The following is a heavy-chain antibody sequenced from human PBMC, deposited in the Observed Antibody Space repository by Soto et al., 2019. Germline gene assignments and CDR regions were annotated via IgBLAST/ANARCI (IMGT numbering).Heavy chain of an antibody. CDR2: IYYSGST. J-gene: IGHJ4*02. V-gene: IGHV4-59*01. CDR1: GGSISSYY. Sequence: SETLSLTCTVSGGSISSYYWSWIRQPPGKGLEWIGYIYYSGSTNYNPSLKSRVTISVDTSKNQFSLKLSSVTAAGTAVYYCARSIAARRFDYWGQGTLVTVSS. CDR3: ARSIAARRFDY. D-gene: IGHD6-6*01.